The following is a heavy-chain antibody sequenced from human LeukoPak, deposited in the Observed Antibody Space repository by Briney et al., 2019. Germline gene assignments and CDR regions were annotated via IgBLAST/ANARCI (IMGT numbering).Heavy chain of an antibody. V-gene: IGHV5-51*01. CDR1: GYSFTSYW. CDR2: IYPGDSDT. D-gene: IGHD2/OR15-2a*01. CDR3: ARPSSPKLDAFDI. J-gene: IGHJ3*02. Sequence: GESLKISCKGSGYSFTSYWIGWVRQMPGKGLEWMGIIYPGDSDTRYSPSFQGQVTISADKSISTAYLQWSSLKASDTAMYYCARPSSPKLDAFDIWGQGTMVTVSS.